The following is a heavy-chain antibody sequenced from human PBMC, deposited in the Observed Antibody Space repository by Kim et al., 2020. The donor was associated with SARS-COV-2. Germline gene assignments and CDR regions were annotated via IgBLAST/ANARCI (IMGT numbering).Heavy chain of an antibody. CDR3: TTESPVPNPGTFDI. J-gene: IGHJ3*02. CDR2: IKSKTDGGTT. CDR1: GFTFSNAW. D-gene: IGHD4-17*01. V-gene: IGHV3-15*01. Sequence: GGSLRLSCAASGFTFSNAWMSWVRQAPGKGLEWVGRIKSKTDGGTTDYAAPVKGRFTISRDDSKNTLYLQMNSLKTEDTAVYYCTTESPVPNPGTFDIWGQGTMVTVSS.